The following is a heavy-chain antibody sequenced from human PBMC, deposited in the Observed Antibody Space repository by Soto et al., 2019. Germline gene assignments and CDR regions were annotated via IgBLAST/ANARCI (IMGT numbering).Heavy chain of an antibody. CDR3: TTGGDASKTGY. V-gene: IGHV4-31*03. CDR2: IHYSGTT. J-gene: IGHJ4*02. D-gene: IGHD1-1*01. Sequence: QVQLQESGPGLVEPSQTLSLTCTVSGVSISSPHHNWIWIRQYPGKRLERIGFIHYSGTTYYNPYLKSRVAISVDTSRNDFSLRLSSVTAADTAVYYCTTGGDASKTGYWCQGTLVTVSS. CDR1: GVSISSPHHN.